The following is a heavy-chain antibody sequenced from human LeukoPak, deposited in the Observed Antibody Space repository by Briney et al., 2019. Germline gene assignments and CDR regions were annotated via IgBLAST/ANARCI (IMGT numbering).Heavy chain of an antibody. V-gene: IGHV3-15*01. Sequence: PGGSLRLSCAASGFTFSNAWMSWVRQAPGKGREWVGRIKRKTDGATTDYGAPVKGRFTISRDDSKNTLYLQMNSLKTEDTAVYYCTTVSYSNYGFDYWGQGTLVTVSS. CDR2: IKRKTDGATT. D-gene: IGHD4-11*01. CDR1: GFTFSNAW. J-gene: IGHJ4*02. CDR3: TTVSYSNYGFDY.